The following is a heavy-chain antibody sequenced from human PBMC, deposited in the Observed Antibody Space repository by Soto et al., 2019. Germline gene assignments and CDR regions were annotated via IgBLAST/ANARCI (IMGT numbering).Heavy chain of an antibody. Sequence: WPWIRQHPGKGLEWIGYIYYGGSTYYNPSLKSRVTISVDTSKNQFSLKLSSVTAADTAVYYCARDYHDSSGRFTFDYWGQGTLVTVSS. J-gene: IGHJ4*02. V-gene: IGHV4-31*02. CDR2: IYYGGST. CDR3: ARDYHDSSGRFTFDY. D-gene: IGHD3-22*01.